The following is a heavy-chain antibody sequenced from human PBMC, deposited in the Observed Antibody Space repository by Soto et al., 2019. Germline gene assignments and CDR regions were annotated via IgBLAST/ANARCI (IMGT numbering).Heavy chain of an antibody. CDR3: AGGYYDFWSGYPSESFDY. CDR2: IIPIFGTA. J-gene: IGHJ4*02. Sequence: QVQLVQSGAEVKKPGSSVKVSCKASGGTFSSYAISWVRQAPGQGLEWMGGIIPIFGTANYAQKFQGRVTITADESTSTAYMALSSLRSEDTAVYYCAGGYYDFWSGYPSESFDYWGQGTLVTVTS. CDR1: GGTFSSYA. D-gene: IGHD3-3*01. V-gene: IGHV1-69*01.